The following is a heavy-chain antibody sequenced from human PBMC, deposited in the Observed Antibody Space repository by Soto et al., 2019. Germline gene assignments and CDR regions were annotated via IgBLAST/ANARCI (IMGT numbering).Heavy chain of an antibody. J-gene: IGHJ4*02. V-gene: IGHV1-46*04. D-gene: IGHD2-2*01. Sequence: ASVKVSCKASGYTFTSYYMHWVRQAPGQGLEWMGIINPSAGSADFADSVKGRFTISRDNSKNTLYLQMSSLRAEDTAVYYCARVPSTSYHYFDYWGQGTLVTVSS. CDR3: ARVPSTSYHYFDY. CDR2: INPSAGSA. CDR1: GYTFTSYY.